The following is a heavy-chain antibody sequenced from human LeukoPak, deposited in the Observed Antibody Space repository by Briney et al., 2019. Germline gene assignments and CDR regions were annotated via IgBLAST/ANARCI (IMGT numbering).Heavy chain of an antibody. CDR3: ARDSDSSGHYYMDYFDY. CDR2: ISSSSRDI. V-gene: IGHV3-21*01. CDR1: GFTFTRYA. D-gene: IGHD3-22*01. Sequence: GGSLRLSCAASGFTFTRYAMNWVRQAPGKGLEWVSSISSSSRDINYADSVKGRFTISRDNARNSLYLQMNSLRAEDTAVYYCARDSDSSGHYYMDYFDYWGQGALVTVSS. J-gene: IGHJ4*02.